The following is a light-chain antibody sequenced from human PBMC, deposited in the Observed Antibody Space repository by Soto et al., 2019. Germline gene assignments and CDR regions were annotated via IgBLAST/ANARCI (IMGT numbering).Light chain of an antibody. CDR3: QQYNYYSSGT. CDR2: DAS. V-gene: IGKV1-5*01. Sequence: DIQMTQSPSTLSASVGDRVTITCRASQSLSNWLAWYQQKPGKAPKLLIYDASSLESGVPSRFSGSGFGTEFTLTISSLQPDDFATYYCQQYNYYSSGTFGQGTKV. CDR1: QSLSNW. J-gene: IGKJ1*01.